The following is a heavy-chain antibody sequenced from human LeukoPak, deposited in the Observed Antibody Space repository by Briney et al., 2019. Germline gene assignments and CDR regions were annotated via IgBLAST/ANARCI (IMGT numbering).Heavy chain of an antibody. D-gene: IGHD3-10*01. V-gene: IGHV4-39*01. CDR2: IYYSGST. CDR3: ARAGYNYYGSGSYFWFDP. CDR1: GDSISSSSSY. Sequence: SETLSLTCTVSGDSISSSSSYWGWIRQPPGKGLEWIGSIYYSGSTYYNTSLKSRVTISVDTSKNQFSLKLNSVTAADTAVYYCARAGYNYYGSGSYFWFDPWGQGTLVSVSS. J-gene: IGHJ5*02.